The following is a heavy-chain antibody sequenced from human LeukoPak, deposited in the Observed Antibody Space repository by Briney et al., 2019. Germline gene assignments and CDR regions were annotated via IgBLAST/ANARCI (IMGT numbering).Heavy chain of an antibody. J-gene: IGHJ4*02. CDR3: GIVGAPFDY. CDR2: IIPIFGTA. Sequence: ASVKVSCKASGGTFSSYAISWVRQAPGQGLEWMGGIIPIFGTANYAQKFQGRVTITADESKRPAYMSPSSLRSEDPAETYRGIVGAPFDYWGQGTLVTVSS. CDR1: GGTFSSYA. V-gene: IGHV1-69*13.